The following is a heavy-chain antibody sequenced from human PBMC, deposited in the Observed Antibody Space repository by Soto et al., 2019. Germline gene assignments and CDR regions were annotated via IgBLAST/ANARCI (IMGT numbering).Heavy chain of an antibody. CDR1: GFTFSSYW. V-gene: IGHV3-74*01. CDR3: ARERIAAAAAKDYYYYGMDV. J-gene: IGHJ6*02. Sequence: EVQLVESGGGLVQPGGSLRLSCAASGFTFSSYWMHWVRQAPGKGLVWVSRINSDGSSTSYADSVKGRFTISRDNAKNTLYLQMNSLRDEDTAVYYCARERIAAAAAKDYYYYGMDVWGQGTTVTVSS. D-gene: IGHD6-13*01. CDR2: INSDGSST.